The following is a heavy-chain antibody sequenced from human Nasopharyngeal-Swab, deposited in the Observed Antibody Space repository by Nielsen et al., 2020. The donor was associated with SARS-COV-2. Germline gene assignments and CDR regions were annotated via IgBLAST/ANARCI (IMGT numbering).Heavy chain of an antibody. V-gene: IGHV3-21*01. J-gene: IGHJ3*02. CDR3: ARGAYYDSRGAFDI. Sequence: GSLSLSCAASGFTFSSYSMNWVRQAPGKGLEWVSSISSSSSYLYYADSVKGRFTISRDNAKNSLYLQMNSLRAEDTAVYYCARGAYYDSRGAFDIWGQGTMVTASS. D-gene: IGHD3-22*01. CDR1: GFTFSSYS. CDR2: ISSSSSYL.